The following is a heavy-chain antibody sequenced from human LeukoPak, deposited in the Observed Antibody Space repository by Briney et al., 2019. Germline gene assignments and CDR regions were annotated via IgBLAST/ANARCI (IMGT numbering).Heavy chain of an antibody. D-gene: IGHD3-22*01. CDR1: GFTFSDYY. Sequence: PGGSLRLSCAASGFTFSDYYMSWIRQAPGKGLEWVSYISRSGSTIYYADSVKGRFTISRDNAKNSLYLQMNSLRAEDTAVYYCARMARYYDSSGYPGVDVWGQGTMVTVSS. J-gene: IGHJ3*01. V-gene: IGHV3-11*01. CDR3: ARMARYYDSSGYPGVDV. CDR2: ISRSGSTI.